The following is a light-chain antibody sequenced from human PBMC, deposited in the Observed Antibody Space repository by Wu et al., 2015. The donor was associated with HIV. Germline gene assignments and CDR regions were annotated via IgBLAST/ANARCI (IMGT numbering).Light chain of an antibody. CDR2: GAS. J-gene: IGKJ1*01. CDR1: QSVASN. CDR3: QQYNDWPRT. V-gene: IGKV3-15*01. Sequence: EIVMTQSPATLSVSPGERVTLSCRASQSVASNLAWYQQKPGQAPRLLIYGASTRAAGVPSRFSGSGSDTEFTLTISSMQSEDLAVYYCQQYNDWPRTFGQGTKVEIK.